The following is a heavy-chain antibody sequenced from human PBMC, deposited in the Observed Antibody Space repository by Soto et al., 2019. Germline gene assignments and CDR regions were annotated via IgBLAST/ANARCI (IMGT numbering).Heavy chain of an antibody. D-gene: IGHD2-15*01. CDR3: ARGGYCSGGSCYTSYYYMDV. CDR2: IYYSGST. V-gene: IGHV4-30-4*01. J-gene: IGHJ6*03. Sequence: SETLSLTCTVSGGSISSGDYYWSWIRQPPGKGLEWIGYIYYSGSTYYNPSLKSRVTISVDTSKNQFSLKLSSVTAADTAVYYCARGGYCSGGSCYTSYYYMDVWGKGTTVTVSS. CDR1: GGSISSGDYY.